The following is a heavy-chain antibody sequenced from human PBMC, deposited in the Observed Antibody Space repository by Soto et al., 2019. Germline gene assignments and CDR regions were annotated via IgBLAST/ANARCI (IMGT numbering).Heavy chain of an antibody. CDR3: AKDLWPCIGNEATTNFDY. Sequence: GGSLRLSCAASGFSFGSHGMHWVRQAPGKGLEWVAIIWYDGSHQYYADSVKGRFTISRDNSKNTVSLQMNSLRAEDTAVYYCAKDLWPCIGNEATTNFDYWGQGTLVTLSS. J-gene: IGHJ4*02. D-gene: IGHD5-12*01. CDR2: IWYDGSHQ. CDR1: GFSFGSHG. V-gene: IGHV3-33*03.